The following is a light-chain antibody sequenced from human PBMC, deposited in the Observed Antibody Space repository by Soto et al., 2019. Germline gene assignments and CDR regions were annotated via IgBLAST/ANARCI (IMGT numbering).Light chain of an antibody. CDR1: SGDVGAYNY. J-gene: IGLJ3*02. V-gene: IGLV2-14*01. CDR2: EVT. Sequence: QSALTQPASVSGSPGQSITISCTGTSGDVGAYNYVSWYQQHPGKAPKLMIYEVTRRPSGVSNRFSGSKSGNTASLSISGLQAEDEADYYCSSYTTTSTGVFGGGTKLTVL. CDR3: SSYTTTSTGV.